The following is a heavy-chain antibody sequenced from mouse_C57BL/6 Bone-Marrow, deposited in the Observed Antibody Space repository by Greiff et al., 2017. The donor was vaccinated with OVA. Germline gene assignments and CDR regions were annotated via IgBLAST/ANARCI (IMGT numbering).Heavy chain of an antibody. CDR1: GYSFTGYY. V-gene: IGHV1-42*01. Sequence: VQLQQSGPELVKPGASVKISCKASGYSFTGYYMNWVKQSPDKSLEWIGEINPSTGGTTYNQKFKAKATLTVDKSSSTAYMQLKSLTSEDSAVYYCARRDGYYVDYAMDYWGQGTSVTVSS. CDR2: INPSTGGT. D-gene: IGHD2-3*01. CDR3: ARRDGYYVDYAMDY. J-gene: IGHJ4*01.